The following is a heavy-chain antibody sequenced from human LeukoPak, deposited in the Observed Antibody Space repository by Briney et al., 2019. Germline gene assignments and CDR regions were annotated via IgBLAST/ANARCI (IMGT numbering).Heavy chain of an antibody. CDR1: GFTFSGSA. J-gene: IGHJ6*02. D-gene: IGHD1-26*01. CDR3: TRLGWELPDPYYGMDV. CDR2: IRSKANSYAT. V-gene: IGHV3-73*01. Sequence: GGSLRLSCAASGFTFSGSAMHWVRQASGKGLEWVGRIRSKANSYATAYAASVKGRFTISRDDSKNTAYLQMNSLKTEDTAVYYCTRLGWELPDPYYGMDVWGQGTTVTVSS.